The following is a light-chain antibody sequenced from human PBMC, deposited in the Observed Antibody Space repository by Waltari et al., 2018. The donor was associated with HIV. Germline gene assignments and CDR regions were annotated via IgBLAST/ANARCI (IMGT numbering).Light chain of an antibody. CDR1: SSNIGARFD. CDR2: GN. V-gene: IGLV1-40*01. Sequence: PVLTQPPSVSGAPGQTVTISCTGSSSNIGARFDVHWYQQIPGTAPKLLIYGNNRPSGVPDRFSGSKSGTSASLAITGLQAEDEADYYCQTYDSSLSGSVVFGGGTKLTVL. J-gene: IGLJ2*01. CDR3: QTYDSSLSGSVV.